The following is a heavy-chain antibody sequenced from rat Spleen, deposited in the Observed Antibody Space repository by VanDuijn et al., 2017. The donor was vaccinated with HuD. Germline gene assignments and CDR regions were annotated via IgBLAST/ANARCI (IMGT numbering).Heavy chain of an antibody. CDR3: ARDDYGGYRGLDY. CDR1: GFSLTSYH. J-gene: IGHJ2*01. Sequence: QVQLKESGPGLVQPSQTLSLTCTVSGFSLTSYHVSWVRQPPGKGLEWMGVIWTGGSTASNSLLKSRLSISRDTSKSQVFLKMNSLQTEDTATYYCARDDYGGYRGLDYWGQGVMVIVSS. CDR2: IWTGGST. D-gene: IGHD1-11*01. V-gene: IGHV2-43*01.